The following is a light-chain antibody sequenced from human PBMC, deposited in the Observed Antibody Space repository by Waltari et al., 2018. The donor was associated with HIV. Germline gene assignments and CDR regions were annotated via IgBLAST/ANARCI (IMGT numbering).Light chain of an antibody. CDR3: QSAASSATYRV. V-gene: IGLV3-25*03. J-gene: IGLJ3*02. Sequence: SYELTQPPSVSVSPGQTARITCSGDALPKQYAYWYQQKPGQAPVLVIYKDSERPSGIPERFSGASSGTTVTLTISGVQAEDEADYYCQSAASSATYRVFGGGTKLTVL. CDR1: ALPKQY. CDR2: KDS.